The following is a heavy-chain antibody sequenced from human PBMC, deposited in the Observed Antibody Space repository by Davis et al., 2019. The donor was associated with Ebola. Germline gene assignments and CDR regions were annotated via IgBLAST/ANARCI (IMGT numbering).Heavy chain of an antibody. Sequence: MPSETLSLTCTVSGGSISSYYWSWIRQPPGKGLEWIGYIYYSGNTHYNPSLRSRVSISVDTSKNQFSLKLSSVTAADTAVYYCARVEYGYGYPFDYWGQGTLVTVSS. CDR3: ARVEYGYGYPFDY. J-gene: IGHJ4*02. CDR2: IYYSGNT. CDR1: GGSISSYY. V-gene: IGHV4-59*12. D-gene: IGHD5-18*01.